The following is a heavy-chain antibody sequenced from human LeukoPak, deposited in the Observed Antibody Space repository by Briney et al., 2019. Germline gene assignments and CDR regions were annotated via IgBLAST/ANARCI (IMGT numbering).Heavy chain of an antibody. CDR1: GGSISSYY. D-gene: IGHD2-21*01. Sequence: SETLSLTCTVSGGSISSYYWSWIRQPPGKGLEWIGYIYYSGSTNYNPSLKSRVTISVDTSKNQFSLKLTSVTTADTAIYYCARICPGCDSAYYDYWGQGTLVTVSS. J-gene: IGHJ4*02. CDR2: IYYSGST. CDR3: ARICPGCDSAYYDY. V-gene: IGHV4-59*12.